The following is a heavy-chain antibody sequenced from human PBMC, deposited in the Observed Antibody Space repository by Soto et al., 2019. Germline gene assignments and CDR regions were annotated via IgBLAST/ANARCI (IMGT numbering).Heavy chain of an antibody. Sequence: SVKVSCKASGGTFSSYTISWVRQAPGQGLEWMGRIIPILGIANYAQKFQGRVTITADKSTSTAYMELSSLRSEDTAVYYCASPRITYDILTGYPFGHAIDIRGQATMVTVSS. V-gene: IGHV1-69*02. J-gene: IGHJ3*02. CDR2: IIPILGIA. D-gene: IGHD3-9*01. CDR1: GGTFSSYT. CDR3: ASPRITYDILTGYPFGHAIDI.